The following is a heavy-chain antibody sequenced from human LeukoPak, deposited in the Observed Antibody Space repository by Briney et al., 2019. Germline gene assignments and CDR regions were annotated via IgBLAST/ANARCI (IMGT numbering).Heavy chain of an antibody. CDR3: ARDHPLGRFLEWLPPDHNWFDP. CDR2: IIPISGTA. V-gene: IGHV1-69*13. J-gene: IGHJ5*02. CDR1: GGTFSSYA. D-gene: IGHD3-3*01. Sequence: SVKVSCKASGGTFSSYAISWVRQAPGQGLEWKGGIIPISGTANYAQKFQGRVTITADESTSTAYMELSSLRSEDTAVYYCARDHPLGRFLEWLPPDHNWFDPWGQGTLVTVSS.